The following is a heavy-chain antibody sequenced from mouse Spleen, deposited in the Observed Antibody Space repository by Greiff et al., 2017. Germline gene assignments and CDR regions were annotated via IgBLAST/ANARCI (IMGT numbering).Heavy chain of an antibody. Sequence: EVKVIESGGGLVKPGGSLKLSCAASGFTFSSYAMSWVRQTPEKRLEWVAAINSNGGSTYYPDTVKDRFTISRDNAKNTLYLQMSSLRSEDTALYYCARRGYDYDGYYFDYWGQGTTLTVSS. V-gene: IGHV5-6-2*01. CDR3: ARRGYDYDGYYFDY. D-gene: IGHD2-4*01. CDR2: INSNGGST. CDR1: GFTFSSYA. J-gene: IGHJ2*01.